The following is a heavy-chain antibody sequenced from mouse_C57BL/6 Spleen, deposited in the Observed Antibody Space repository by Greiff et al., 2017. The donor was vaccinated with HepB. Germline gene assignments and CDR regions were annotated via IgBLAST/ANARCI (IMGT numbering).Heavy chain of an antibody. CDR2: ISDGGSYT. CDR3: AREDYYGSSYEAWFAY. V-gene: IGHV5-4*01. J-gene: IGHJ3*01. CDR1: GFTFSSYA. D-gene: IGHD1-1*01. Sequence: EVHLVESGGGLVKPGGSLKLSCAASGFTFSSYAMSWVRQTPEKRLEWVATISDGGSYTYYPDNVKGRFTISRDNAKNNLYLQMSHLKSEDTAMYYCAREDYYGSSYEAWFAYWGQGTLVTVSA.